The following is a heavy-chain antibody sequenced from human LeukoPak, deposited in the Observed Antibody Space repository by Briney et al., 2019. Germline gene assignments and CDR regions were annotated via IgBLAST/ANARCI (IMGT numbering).Heavy chain of an antibody. CDR3: ARGLHSSSWYFGAFDI. J-gene: IGHJ3*02. V-gene: IGHV3-20*04. CDR2: ISGSGGST. D-gene: IGHD6-13*01. CDR1: GFTFSSYA. Sequence: GGSLRLSCAASGFTFSSYAMSWVRQAPGKGLEWVSAISGSGGSTGYADSVKGRFTISRDNAKNSLYLQMNSLRAEDTALYYCARGLHSSSWYFGAFDIWGQGTMVTVSS.